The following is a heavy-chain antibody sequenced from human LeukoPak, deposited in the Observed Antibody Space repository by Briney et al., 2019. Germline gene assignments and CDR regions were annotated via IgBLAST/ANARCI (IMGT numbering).Heavy chain of an antibody. V-gene: IGHV4-34*01. CDR2: INHSGST. CDR1: GGSFSGYY. D-gene: IGHD6-13*01. J-gene: IGHJ4*02. Sequence: SETLSVTCAVYGGSFSGYYWSWIRQPPGKGLEWIGEINHSGSTNYNPSLKSRVTISVDTSKNQFSLKLSSVTAADTAVYYCAREVGGIAAAGTTIDYWGQGTLVTVSS. CDR3: AREVGGIAAAGTTIDY.